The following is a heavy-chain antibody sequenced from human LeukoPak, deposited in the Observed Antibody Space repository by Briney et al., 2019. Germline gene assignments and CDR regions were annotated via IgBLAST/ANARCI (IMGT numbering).Heavy chain of an antibody. Sequence: SETLSLTCTVSGGSISSYYWSWIRQPAGKGLEWIGRIYTSGSTNYNPSLKSRVTMSVDTSKNQFSLKLSPVTAADTAVYYCAREGDSSGYYTSWGQGTLVTVSS. CDR2: IYTSGST. CDR3: AREGDSSGYYTS. CDR1: GGSISSYY. J-gene: IGHJ4*02. D-gene: IGHD3-22*01. V-gene: IGHV4-4*07.